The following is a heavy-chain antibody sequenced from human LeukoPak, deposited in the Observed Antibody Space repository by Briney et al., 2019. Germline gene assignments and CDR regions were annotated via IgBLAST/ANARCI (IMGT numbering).Heavy chain of an antibody. CDR1: GGSISSSSYY. V-gene: IGHV4-39*01. CDR3: ARHRIPAALASAFDY. Sequence: SETLSLTCTVSGGSISSSSYYWDWIRQPPGKGLEWIRPIYYSGNTNYNPSLKSRVTISVDTSKNQFSLKLSSVTAADTAVYDCARHRIPAALASAFDYWGQGTLVTVSS. J-gene: IGHJ4*02. CDR2: IYYSGNT. D-gene: IGHD2-2*01.